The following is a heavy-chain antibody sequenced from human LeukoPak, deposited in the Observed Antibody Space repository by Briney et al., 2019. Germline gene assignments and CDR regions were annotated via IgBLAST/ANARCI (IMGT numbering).Heavy chain of an antibody. Sequence: GGSLRLSCEASGFTATYYSMNGVRQAPGKGLEGVSYISGGSQTKYYGDSVKGRFTISRDSAQNSVFLQMRSLRAEDTAVYYCATDPATCSGGTCSDNYWGQGTLVTVSS. J-gene: IGHJ4*02. CDR3: ATDPATCSGGTCSDNY. D-gene: IGHD2-15*01. CDR1: GFTATYYS. CDR2: ISGGSQTK. V-gene: IGHV3-48*04.